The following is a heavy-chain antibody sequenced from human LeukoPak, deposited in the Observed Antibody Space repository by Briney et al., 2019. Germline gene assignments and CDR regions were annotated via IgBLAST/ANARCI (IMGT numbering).Heavy chain of an antibody. CDR3: TTDDNYYDSSGYYYAVDY. V-gene: IGHV3-11*01. CDR1: GFTFSDYY. D-gene: IGHD3-22*01. J-gene: IGHJ4*02. Sequence: GGSLRLSCAASGFTFSDYYMSWIRQAPGKGLEWVSYISSSGSTIYYADSVKGRFTISRDNAKNSLYLQMNSLRAEDTAVYYCTTDDNYYDSSGYYYAVDYWGQGTLVTVSS. CDR2: ISSSGSTI.